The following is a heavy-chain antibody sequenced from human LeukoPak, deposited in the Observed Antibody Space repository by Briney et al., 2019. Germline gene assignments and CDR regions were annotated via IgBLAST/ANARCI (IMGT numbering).Heavy chain of an antibody. V-gene: IGHV5-51*01. CDR1: GYSFISHW. Sequence: GESLKISCKGSGYSFISHWIGWVRQMSGKGLEWMGIIYPSDSDTRYSPSYQGQVTISADKSISTAYLQWSSLKASDTAMYYCASAIAVAGPDAFDIWGQGTMVTVSS. J-gene: IGHJ3*02. CDR2: IYPSDSDT. D-gene: IGHD6-19*01. CDR3: ASAIAVAGPDAFDI.